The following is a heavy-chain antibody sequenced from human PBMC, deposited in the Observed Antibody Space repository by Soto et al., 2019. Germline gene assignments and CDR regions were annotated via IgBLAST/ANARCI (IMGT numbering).Heavy chain of an antibody. Sequence: QVQLQQWGAGLLKPSETLSLTCAVYGGSFSGYYWSWIRQPPGKGLEWIGEINHSGSTIYNPSLESGVLIAVDTPTIPFSLMLSFVSAADRAVYYCARVPWFGMAGRSGGQGSLVTVSS. D-gene: IGHD3-10*01. J-gene: IGHJ4*02. CDR2: INHSGST. CDR1: GGSFSGYY. CDR3: ARVPWFGMAGRS. V-gene: IGHV4-34*02.